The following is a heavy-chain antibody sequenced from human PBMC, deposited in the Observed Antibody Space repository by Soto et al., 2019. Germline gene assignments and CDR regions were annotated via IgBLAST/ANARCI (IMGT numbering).Heavy chain of an antibody. CDR3: TVCTSFGVVTTYYYYMDG. CDR2: IRSKAYGGTT. CDR1: GFTFGDYA. D-gene: IGHD3-3*01. J-gene: IGHJ6*03. Sequence: PGGSLRLSCTASGFTFGDYAMSWFRQAPGKGLEWVGFIRSKAYGGTTEYAASVKGRFTISRDDSKSIAYLQMNSLKTEDTAVYYCTVCTSFGVVTTYYYYMDGWGKGTMVTVSS. V-gene: IGHV3-49*03.